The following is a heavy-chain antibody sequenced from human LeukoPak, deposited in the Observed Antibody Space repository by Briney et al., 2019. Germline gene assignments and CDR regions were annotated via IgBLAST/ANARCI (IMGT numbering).Heavy chain of an antibody. CDR1: GFTFSSYE. V-gene: IGHV3-48*03. Sequence: TGGSLRLSCAASGFTFSSYEMNWVRQAPGKGLEWVSYISSSGSTIYYADSVKGRFTISRDNAKNSLYLQMNSLRAEDTAVYYCARTDSSGWYGDYWGQGTLVTVSS. CDR3: ARTDSSGWYGDY. D-gene: IGHD6-19*01. J-gene: IGHJ4*02. CDR2: ISSSGSTI.